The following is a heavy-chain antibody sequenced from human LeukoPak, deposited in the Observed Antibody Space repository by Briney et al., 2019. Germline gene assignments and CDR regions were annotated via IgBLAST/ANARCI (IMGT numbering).Heavy chain of an antibody. J-gene: IGHJ6*02. D-gene: IGHD2-21*01. CDR2: ISSKSEHI. CDR3: TRFESDFAYYYGMDV. Sequence: GGSLRLSCAASGFTVSNNYMSWVRQAPGKGLEWVSSISSKSEHILYPDSVKGRFTISRDNAKNSLYLQMNSLRVEDTAVYYCTRFESDFAYYYGMDVWGQGTTVTVSS. V-gene: IGHV3-21*01. CDR1: GFTVSNNY.